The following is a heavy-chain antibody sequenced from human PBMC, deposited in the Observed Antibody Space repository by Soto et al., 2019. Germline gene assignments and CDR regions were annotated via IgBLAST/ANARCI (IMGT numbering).Heavy chain of an antibody. CDR2: VYNSGST. J-gene: IGHJ4*02. V-gene: IGHV4-59*01. D-gene: IGHD6-13*01. CDR1: GSSISSNY. CDR3: ARYRREAVAGYTLDN. Sequence: PSETLSLTCTVSGSSISSNYWTWIRQPPGKGLEWIGYVYNSGSTNYNPSLKSRVTISEDTSKSQFSLKVNSMTAADTAVYYCARYRREAVAGYTLDNWGQGMLVTVSS.